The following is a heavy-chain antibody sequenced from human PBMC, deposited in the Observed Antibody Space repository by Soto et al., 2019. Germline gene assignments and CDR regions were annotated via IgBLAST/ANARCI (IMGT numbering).Heavy chain of an antibody. CDR1: VYTFTNYD. V-gene: IGHV1-18*01. CDR2: ISAYNGDT. Sequence: SVKVSCKASVYTFTNYDINWVRQAPGQGLEWMGWISAYNGDTNYAQKLQGRVTMTTDTSTSTAYMELRSLRSDDTAVYYCARSGLPDPVVVVGHTPFDPWGQGTLVTVSS. CDR3: ARSGLPDPVVVVGHTPFDP. D-gene: IGHD2-15*01. J-gene: IGHJ5*02.